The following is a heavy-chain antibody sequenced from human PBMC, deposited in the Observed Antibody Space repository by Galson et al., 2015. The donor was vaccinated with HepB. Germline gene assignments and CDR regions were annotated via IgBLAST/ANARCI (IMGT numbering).Heavy chain of an antibody. V-gene: IGHV4-34*01. CDR3: ARGWGETYYYDSSGYYYFDY. CDR1: GGSFSGYY. CDR2: INHSGST. D-gene: IGHD3-22*01. Sequence: ETLSLTCAVYGGSFSGYYWSWIRQPPGKGLEWIGEINHSGSTNYNPSLKSRVTISVDTSKNQFSLKLSSVTAADTAVYYCARGWGETYYYDSSGYYYFDYWGQGTLVTVSS. J-gene: IGHJ4*02.